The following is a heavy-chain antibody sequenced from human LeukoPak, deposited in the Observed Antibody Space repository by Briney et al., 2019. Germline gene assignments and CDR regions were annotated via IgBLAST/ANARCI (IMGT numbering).Heavy chain of an antibody. V-gene: IGHV1-2*02. CDR3: ARAYYYDSSGYSPFFDY. CDR2: INPNSGGT. J-gene: IGHJ4*02. Sequence: ASVKVSCKASGYTFTGYYMHWVRQAPGQGLEWMGWINPNSGGTNYVQKFQGRVTMTRDTSISTAYMELSRLRSDDTAVYYCARAYYYDSSGYSPFFDYWGQGTLVTVS. D-gene: IGHD3-22*01. CDR1: GYTFTGYY.